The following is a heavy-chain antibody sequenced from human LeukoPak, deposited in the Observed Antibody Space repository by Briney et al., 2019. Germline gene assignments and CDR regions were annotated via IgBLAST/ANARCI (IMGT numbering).Heavy chain of an antibody. CDR2: ILYRGTYI. CDR1: GFTFSSYT. V-gene: IGHV3-21*01. Sequence: GGSLRLSCAASGFTFSSYTMNWVRQAPGKGLEWVSSILYRGTYIYYADSVRGRFTISRDNAKNSLFLQMNSLRAEDTAVYYCARDRNAFDIWGQGTMVTVSS. CDR3: ARDRNAFDI. J-gene: IGHJ3*02.